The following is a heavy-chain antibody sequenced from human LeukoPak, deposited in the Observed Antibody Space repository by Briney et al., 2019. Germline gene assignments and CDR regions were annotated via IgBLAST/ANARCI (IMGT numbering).Heavy chain of an antibody. CDR3: AKVGYCSGGSCLRNLYYMDV. D-gene: IGHD2-15*01. Sequence: GGSLRLSCAASGFTVSSNYMSWVRQAPGKGLEWVSVIYSGGSTYYADSVKGRFTISRDNSKNTLYLQMNSLRAEDTAVYYCAKVGYCSGGSCLRNLYYMDVWGKGTTVTVSS. V-gene: IGHV3-66*01. J-gene: IGHJ6*03. CDR2: IYSGGST. CDR1: GFTVSSNY.